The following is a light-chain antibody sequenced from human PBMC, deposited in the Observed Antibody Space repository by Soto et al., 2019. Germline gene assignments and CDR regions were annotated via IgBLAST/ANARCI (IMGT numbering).Light chain of an antibody. CDR3: QQSYRSQWT. Sequence: DIQMTQSPSSLSASVGDRVTITCRASQSISSSLNWYQQKPGKAPKLLIYGASSLQSGVPSRFSGSGSGTDVTLTISSLQPEDCATYYCQQSYRSQWTFCQGIRVDIK. J-gene: IGKJ1*01. CDR2: GAS. CDR1: QSISSS. V-gene: IGKV1-39*01.